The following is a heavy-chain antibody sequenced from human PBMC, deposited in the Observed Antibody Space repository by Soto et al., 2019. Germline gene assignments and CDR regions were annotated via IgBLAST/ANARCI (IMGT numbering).Heavy chain of an antibody. CDR3: ARRGGRGLDF. CDR1: GGTFSGYS. D-gene: IGHD6-25*01. Sequence: QVRLVQSGPEMRRPGSSVTVSCQASGGTFSGYSVNWVRQAPGQGLEWMGEIIPIFDTTTHAPRFQGRLTFTADASTPTVFLVLNSLTPDDTAFYYCARRGGRGLDFWGQGTTVTVAS. CDR2: IIPIFDTT. J-gene: IGHJ6*02. V-gene: IGHV1-69*01.